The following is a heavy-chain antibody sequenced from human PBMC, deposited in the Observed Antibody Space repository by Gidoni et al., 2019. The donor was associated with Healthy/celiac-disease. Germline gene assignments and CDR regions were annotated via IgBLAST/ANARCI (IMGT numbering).Heavy chain of an antibody. D-gene: IGHD3-22*01. J-gene: IGHJ4*02. CDR2: IYHSGST. CDR1: GYSISSGYH. Sequence: QVQLQESGPGLVKPSESLSLTCTVSGYSISSGYHWGGIRQPSGKGLEWSGSIYHSGSTYYNPSLKSRVTISVDTSKNQFSLKLSSVTAADTAVYYCARVSYYYDSSGYHGGYYFDYWGQGTLVTVSS. V-gene: IGHV4-38-2*02. CDR3: ARVSYYYDSSGYHGGYYFDY.